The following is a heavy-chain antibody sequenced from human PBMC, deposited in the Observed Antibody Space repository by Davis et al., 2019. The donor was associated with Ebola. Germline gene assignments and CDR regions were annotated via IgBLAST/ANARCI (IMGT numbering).Heavy chain of an antibody. CDR1: GFTFSSYA. V-gene: IGHV3-33*08. Sequence: GGSLRLSCTASGFTFSSYAMHWVRQAPGKGLEWVAVIWYDGSNKYYADSVKGRFTISRDNSKNTLYLQMNSLRAEDTAVYYCARDSVDYGSGSSLYYYYGMDVWGQGTTVTVSS. CDR3: ARDSVDYGSGSSLYYYYGMDV. D-gene: IGHD3-10*01. CDR2: IWYDGSNK. J-gene: IGHJ6*02.